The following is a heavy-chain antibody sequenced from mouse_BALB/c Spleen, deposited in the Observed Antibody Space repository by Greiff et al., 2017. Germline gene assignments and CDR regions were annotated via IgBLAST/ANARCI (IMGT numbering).Heavy chain of an antibody. V-gene: IGHV5-6*01. CDR1: GFTFSSYG. CDR2: ISSGGSYT. CDR3: ERHDHGLDY. J-gene: IGHJ2*01. D-gene: IGHD1-2*01. Sequence: EVHLVESGGDLVKPGGSLKLSCAASGFTFSSYGMSWVRQTPDKRLEWVATISSGGSYTYYPDSVKGRFTISRDNAKNTLYLQMSSLKSEDTAMYYCERHDHGLDYWGQGTTLTVSS.